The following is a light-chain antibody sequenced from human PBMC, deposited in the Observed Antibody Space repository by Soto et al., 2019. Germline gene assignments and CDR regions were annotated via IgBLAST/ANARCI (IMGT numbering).Light chain of an antibody. V-gene: IGKV1-5*01. J-gene: IGKJ1*01. Sequence: DIQMTQSPSTLSASVGDRVTISCRASQSINNWLAWYQQKPGQVPKLLIYDASNLESVVPSRFSGSGSGTEFTLTISSLQPDDFATYYCQHYSSYLRTFGQGTKVEIK. CDR3: QHYSSYLRT. CDR2: DAS. CDR1: QSINNW.